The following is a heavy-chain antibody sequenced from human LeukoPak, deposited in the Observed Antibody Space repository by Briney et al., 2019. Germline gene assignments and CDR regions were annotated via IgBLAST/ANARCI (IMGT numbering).Heavy chain of an antibody. CDR3: ARVGPYDILTGYYYSGMDV. Sequence: GGSLRLSCAASGFTFDDYGMSWVRQAPGKGLEWVSGINWNGGSTGYADSVKGRFTISRDNAKNSLYLQMNSLRAEDTALYYCARVGPYDILTGYYYSGMDVWGQGTTVTVSS. D-gene: IGHD3-9*01. CDR2: INWNGGST. V-gene: IGHV3-20*04. CDR1: GFTFDDYG. J-gene: IGHJ6*02.